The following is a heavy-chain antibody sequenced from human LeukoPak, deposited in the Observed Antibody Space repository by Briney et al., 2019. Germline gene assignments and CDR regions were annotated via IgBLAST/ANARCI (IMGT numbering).Heavy chain of an antibody. J-gene: IGHJ3*02. D-gene: IGHD3-10*01. CDR1: GFTFSSYG. CDR3: ARRTGDTFDI. CDR2: ISRRGSTI. Sequence: PGGSLRLSCAASGFTFSSYGMTWVPQAPGKGLEWVSYISRRGSTIYYADSVKGRFTISRDSAQNSLYLHMKSLRDEDTALYFCARRTGDTFDIWGQGTMVTVSS. V-gene: IGHV3-48*03.